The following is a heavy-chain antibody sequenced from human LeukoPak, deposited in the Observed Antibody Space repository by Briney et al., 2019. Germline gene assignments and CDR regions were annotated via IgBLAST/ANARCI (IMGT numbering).Heavy chain of an antibody. V-gene: IGHV3-74*01. Sequence: GGSLRLSCAASGFTFSSYWMHWVRQAPGKGLMWVSRINSDGSSTNYADSVKGRFTISRDNAKNTLYLQMNSLRADDTAVYYCARAGLEEAFDIWGQGTMVTVSS. CDR3: ARAGLEEAFDI. CDR2: INSDGSST. CDR1: GFTFSSYW. D-gene: IGHD3-22*01. J-gene: IGHJ3*02.